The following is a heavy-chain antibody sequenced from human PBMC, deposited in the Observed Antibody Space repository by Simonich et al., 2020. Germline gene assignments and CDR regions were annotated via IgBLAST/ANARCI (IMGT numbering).Heavy chain of an antibody. V-gene: IGHV1-2*02. Sequence: QVQLVQSGAEVKKPGASVKVSCKASGYTFTGYYMHWVRLAPGQGLEWMGWINPNSGGTNYAKKVQGRVTMTRDTSISTAYMELSRLRSDDTAVYYCARWELGLVPFWGQGTLVTVSS. CDR2: INPNSGGT. CDR1: GYTFTGYY. CDR3: ARWELGLVPF. D-gene: IGHD7-27*01. J-gene: IGHJ4*02.